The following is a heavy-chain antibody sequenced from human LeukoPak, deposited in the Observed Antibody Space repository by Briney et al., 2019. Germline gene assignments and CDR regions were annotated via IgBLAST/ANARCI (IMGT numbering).Heavy chain of an antibody. D-gene: IGHD2-15*01. V-gene: IGHV4-39*07. Sequence: SETLSLTCNVSGVSISSSSYYWGWIRQPPGKGLEWIGEINHSGSTNYNPSLKSRVTISVDRSKNQFSLKLSSVTAADTAVYYCARGYCSGGSCYSSYYYSYMDVWGKGTTVTVSS. J-gene: IGHJ6*03. CDR1: GVSISSSSYY. CDR3: ARGYCSGGSCYSSYYYSYMDV. CDR2: INHSGST.